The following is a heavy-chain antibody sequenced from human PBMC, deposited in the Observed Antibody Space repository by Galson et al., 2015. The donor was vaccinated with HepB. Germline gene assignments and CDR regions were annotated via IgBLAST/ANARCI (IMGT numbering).Heavy chain of an antibody. CDR1: GFTFSSYG. D-gene: IGHD2-2*02. J-gene: IGHJ6*02. V-gene: IGHV3-33*01. CDR2: IWYNGSNK. CDR3: AREGSTSCYTGMCYYYYGMDV. Sequence: SLRLSCAASGFTFSSYGMHWVRQAPGKGLEWVAVIWYNGSNKYYADSVKGRFTISRDNSKNTLYLQMNSLRAEDTAVYYCAREGSTSCYTGMCYYYYGMDVWGQGTTVTVSS.